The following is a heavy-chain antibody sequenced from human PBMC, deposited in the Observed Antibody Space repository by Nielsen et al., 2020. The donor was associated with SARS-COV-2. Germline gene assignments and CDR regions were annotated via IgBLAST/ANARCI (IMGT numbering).Heavy chain of an antibody. CDR2: IYHSGRT. CDR3: ARGGRITFGGADDAFDI. CDR1: GDSISSGGYS. J-gene: IGHJ3*02. Sequence: SETLSLTCAVSGDSISSGGYSWSWIQQPPGKGLEWIGYIYHSGRTYYNPSLKSRVTISVDRSKNQFSLKLSSVTAADTAVYYCARGGRITFGGADDAFDIWGQGTMVTVSS. D-gene: IGHD3-16*01. V-gene: IGHV4-30-2*01.